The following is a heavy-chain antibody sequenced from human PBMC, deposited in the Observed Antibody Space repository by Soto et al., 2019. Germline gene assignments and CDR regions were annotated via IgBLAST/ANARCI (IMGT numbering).Heavy chain of an antibody. J-gene: IGHJ6*02. Sequence: GDSVKVSCKASGDSFSSHYMHWVRQAPGQGLEWMGMFNPSGDITNYAQKLQGRVTMTTDTSTSTAYMELRSLRSDDTAVYYCARATNYYYSGMDVWGQGTTVTVSS. CDR2: FNPSGDIT. CDR1: GDSFSSHY. CDR3: ARATNYYYSGMDV. V-gene: IGHV1-46*01.